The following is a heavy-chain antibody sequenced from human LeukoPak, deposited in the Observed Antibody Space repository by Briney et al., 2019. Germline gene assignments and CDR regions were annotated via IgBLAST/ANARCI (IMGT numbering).Heavy chain of an antibody. Sequence: GGSLRLSCAASGFTFSSYSMNWVRQAPGKGLEWVSSISTSSSYIYYADSVKGGFTISRDNAKNSLYLQMNSLRAEDTAVYYCARVSGTFGELYWGQGTLVTVSS. CDR1: GFTFSSYS. J-gene: IGHJ4*02. CDR2: ISTSSSYI. CDR3: ARVSGTFGELY. V-gene: IGHV3-21*01. D-gene: IGHD3-10*01.